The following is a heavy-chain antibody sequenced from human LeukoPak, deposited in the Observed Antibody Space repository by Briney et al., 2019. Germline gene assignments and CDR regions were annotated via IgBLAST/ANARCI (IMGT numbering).Heavy chain of an antibody. CDR3: ARDGTEWGLLQPYFDY. V-gene: IGHV3-33*08. CDR2: IWYDGSNK. D-gene: IGHD1-26*01. Sequence: PGGSLRLSCAASGFTFSSYAMHWVRQAPGKGLEWVAVIWYDGSNKYYADSVKGRFTISRDNSKNTLYLQMNSLRAEDTAVYYCARDGTEWGLLQPYFDYWGQGTLATDSS. CDR1: GFTFSSYA. J-gene: IGHJ4*02.